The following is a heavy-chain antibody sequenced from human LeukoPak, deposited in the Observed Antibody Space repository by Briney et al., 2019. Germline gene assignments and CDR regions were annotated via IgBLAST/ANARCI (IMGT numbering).Heavy chain of an antibody. V-gene: IGHV4-4*07. CDR3: ARRDISSGWSFNY. CDR2: IHTSGST. D-gene: IGHD6-19*01. CDR1: GGSISNYH. Sequence: SETLSLTCTVSGGSISNYHWSWIRQPAGKGLEWIGQIHTSGSTNYNPPLKSRVTMSIDTTEDQVSLTIRSVTAADTALYYCARRDISSGWSFNYWGQGTLVTVSS. J-gene: IGHJ4*02.